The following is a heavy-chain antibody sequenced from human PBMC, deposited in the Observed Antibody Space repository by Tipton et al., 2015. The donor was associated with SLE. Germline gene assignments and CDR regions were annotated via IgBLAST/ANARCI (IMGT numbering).Heavy chain of an antibody. J-gene: IGHJ5*02. CDR1: GDSISSNY. D-gene: IGHD4-11*01. CDR2: IYTFGST. V-gene: IGHV4-4*08. CDR3: VRDGNYGSEYNWFDP. Sequence: TLSLTCIVSGDSISSNYWSWIRQPPGKGLEWIGRIYTFGSTNYNPSLKSRVTISMDTSKNQFSLNLGSVTAADTAVYYCVRDGNYGSEYNWFDPWGQGTLVTVSS.